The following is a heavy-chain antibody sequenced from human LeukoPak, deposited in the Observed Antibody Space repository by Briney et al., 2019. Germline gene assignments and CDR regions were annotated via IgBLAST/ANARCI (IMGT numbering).Heavy chain of an antibody. D-gene: IGHD6-19*01. CDR1: GGSISSSSYY. J-gene: IGHJ4*02. CDR2: MYYSGGT. V-gene: IGHV4-39*02. CDR3: ARDGSWSSGWYVEEHFDY. Sequence: PSETLSLTCTVSGGSISSSSYYWGWIRQPPGKGLEWIGSMYYSGGTYYNPSLKSRVTISVDTSKNQFSLKVSSVTAADTAVYYCARDGSWSSGWYVEEHFDYWGQGTLVTVSS.